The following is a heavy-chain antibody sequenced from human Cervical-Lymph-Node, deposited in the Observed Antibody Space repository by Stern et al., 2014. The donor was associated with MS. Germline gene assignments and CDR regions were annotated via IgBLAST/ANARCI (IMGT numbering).Heavy chain of an antibody. CDR2: IKGDGSET. CDR3: VRAAFTTGWYYWYFDL. D-gene: IGHD6-19*01. CDR1: GFTFSNYW. Sequence: EVQLVESGRGLVHPGGSLRISCAASGFTFSNYWMNWVRQAPGKGLEWVANIKGDGSETHYVDSAQGRLTISRDNAKNSVYLQLNSVRAEDTAVYYCVRAAFTTGWYYWYFDLWGRGTLVTVSS. V-gene: IGHV3-7*01. J-gene: IGHJ2*01.